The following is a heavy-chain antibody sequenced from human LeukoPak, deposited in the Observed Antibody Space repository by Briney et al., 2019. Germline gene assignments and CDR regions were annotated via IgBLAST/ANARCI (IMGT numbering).Heavy chain of an antibody. J-gene: IGHJ1*01. Sequence: SQTLSLTCVISGETVSSNSAEWNWIRQSPSRGLEWLERTYYRSKWFTESPPSVKGRITITPDSSKNQFSLELNSVTPEDTAVYYCADWGPNWGLGTRVTVSS. V-gene: IGHV6-1*01. D-gene: IGHD7-27*01. CDR2: TYYRSKWFT. CDR1: GETVSSNSAE. CDR3: ADWGPN.